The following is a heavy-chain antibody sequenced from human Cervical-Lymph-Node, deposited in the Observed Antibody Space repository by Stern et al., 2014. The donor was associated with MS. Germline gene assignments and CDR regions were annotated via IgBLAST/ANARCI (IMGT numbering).Heavy chain of an antibody. CDR1: GYSFTTHY. Sequence: QVQLVESGAEIRKPGASVKISCTASGYSFTTHYIQWVRQVPGHGLEWVALIHPIVGLTPYAPNFQGRVTVTGNTSTDTVDLELTVLTYEDTAVYYCARVLSLATSDSWGQGTLVTVSS. D-gene: IGHD6-13*01. CDR3: ARVLSLATSDS. J-gene: IGHJ4*02. V-gene: IGHV1-46*01. CDR2: IHPIVGLT.